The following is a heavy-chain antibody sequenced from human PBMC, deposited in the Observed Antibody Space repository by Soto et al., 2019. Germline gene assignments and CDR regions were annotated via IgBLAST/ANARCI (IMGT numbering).Heavy chain of an antibody. CDR1: GGSINNHY. CDR3: TRANWYSEY. V-gene: IGHV4-59*11. J-gene: IGHJ4*02. D-gene: IGHD7-27*01. CDR2: VYYNGIT. Sequence: QVQLQESGPGLVKPSETLSLTCTVSGGSINNHYWSWIRQPPGKGLEWLGYVYYNGITNYNPSLKSRVPMSVDTSKTQLSLNLTSLTAADTAIYYCTRANWYSEYWGQGTLVTVSS.